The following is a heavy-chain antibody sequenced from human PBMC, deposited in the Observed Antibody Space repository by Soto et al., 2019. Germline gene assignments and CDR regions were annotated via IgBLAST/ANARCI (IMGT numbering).Heavy chain of an antibody. D-gene: IGHD6-19*01. Sequence: PGGSLRLSCAASGFTFSSYSMNWVRQAPGKGLEWVSSISSSSSYIYYADSVKGRFTISRDNAKNSLYLQMNSLRAEDTAVYYCARSIAVAGKNFDYWGQGTLVTVSS. CDR2: ISSSSSYI. J-gene: IGHJ4*02. V-gene: IGHV3-21*01. CDR3: ARSIAVAGKNFDY. CDR1: GFTFSSYS.